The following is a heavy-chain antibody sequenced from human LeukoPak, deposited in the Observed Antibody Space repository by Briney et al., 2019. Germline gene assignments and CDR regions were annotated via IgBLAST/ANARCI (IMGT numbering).Heavy chain of an antibody. CDR3: ARKGVIAPAGPVPYSYYGRDA. V-gene: IGHV4-61*02. Sequence: SETLSLTCTVSGGSISSGSYYWSWIRQPAGKGLEWIGRIYTSGSTNYNPSLKSRVTISVDTSKNQFSLKLSSVTAADTAVYSWARKGVIAPAGPVPYSYYGRDAGGQGPTFPVS. J-gene: IGHJ6*02. CDR2: IYTSGST. D-gene: IGHD6-13*01. CDR1: GGSISSGSYY.